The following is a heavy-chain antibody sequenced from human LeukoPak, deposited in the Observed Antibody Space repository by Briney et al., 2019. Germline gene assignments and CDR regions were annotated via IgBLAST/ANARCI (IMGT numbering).Heavy chain of an antibody. V-gene: IGHV3-53*01. Sequence: GGSLRLSCAASGFTFSSNYMTWVRQAPGKGLEWVSIIYNDGNTYYADSVEGRFTISRDNSKNTLYLQMNSLRAEDTAVYYCARAGGYCTSTSCYYFDYWGQGTLVTVSS. CDR3: ARAGGYCTSTSCYYFDY. J-gene: IGHJ4*02. D-gene: IGHD2-2*01. CDR2: IYNDGNT. CDR1: GFTFSSNY.